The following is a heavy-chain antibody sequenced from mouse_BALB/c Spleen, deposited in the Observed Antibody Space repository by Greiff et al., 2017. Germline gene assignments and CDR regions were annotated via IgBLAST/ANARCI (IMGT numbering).Heavy chain of an antibody. J-gene: IGHJ4*01. CDR1: GYSITSDYA. Sequence: EVKLVESGPGLVKPSQSLSLSCTVTGYSITSDYAWYWIRQFPGNHLEWMGYISYSGSTSYNPSLKSRISITRDTSKNPFFLQLNSVTTEDTATYYCARKGFTYAMDYWGQGTSVTVSA. CDR3: ARKGFTYAMDY. CDR2: ISYSGST. V-gene: IGHV3-2*02.